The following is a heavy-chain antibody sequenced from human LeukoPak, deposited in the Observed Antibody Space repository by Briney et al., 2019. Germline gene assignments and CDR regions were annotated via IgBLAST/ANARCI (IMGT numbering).Heavy chain of an antibody. CDR2: IYHSGST. D-gene: IGHD3-3*01. CDR3: ARKLTSNYDFWSGYSFDAFDI. CDR1: GYSISSGYY. J-gene: IGHJ3*02. V-gene: IGHV4-38-2*02. Sequence: SETLSLTCTVSGYSISSGYYWGWIRQPPGKGLEWIGSIYHSGSTYYNPSLKSRVTISVDTSKNQFSLKLSSVTAADTAVYYCARKLTSNYDFWSGYSFDAFDIWGQGTMVTVSS.